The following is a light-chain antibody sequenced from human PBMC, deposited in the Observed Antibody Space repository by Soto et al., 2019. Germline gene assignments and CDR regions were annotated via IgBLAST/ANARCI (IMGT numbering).Light chain of an antibody. CDR1: QSVTSNY. CDR3: QIYGSSPPIT. J-gene: IGKJ5*01. CDR2: VAS. V-gene: IGKV3-20*01. Sequence: EIVLTQSPGTLSLSPGERATLSCRASQSVTSNYLAWYQQKPGQAPRLLIYVASSRAAGIPDRFSGSGSGTDFSLTISRRELEDFAVYYCQIYGSSPPITFGQGTRLEIK.